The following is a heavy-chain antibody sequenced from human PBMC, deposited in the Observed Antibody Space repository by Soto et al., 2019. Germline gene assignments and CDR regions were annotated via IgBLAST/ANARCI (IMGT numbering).Heavy chain of an antibody. CDR1: GSSISSSTFY. Sequence: PSETLSLTCTVSGSSISSSTFYWGWIRQPPGKGLEWIGSIYYTGSTYNNPSLKSRVTLSMDMSKNQFSLNLRSVTAADTAVYYCARQGRFGEFELDSWGQGTLVTVSS. V-gene: IGHV4-39*01. D-gene: IGHD3-10*01. CDR2: IYYTGST. CDR3: ARQGRFGEFELDS. J-gene: IGHJ4*02.